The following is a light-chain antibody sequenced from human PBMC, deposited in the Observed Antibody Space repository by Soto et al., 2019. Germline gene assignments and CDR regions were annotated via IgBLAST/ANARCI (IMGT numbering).Light chain of an antibody. CDR2: DVS. CDR3: SSYAGSYTLYV. CDR1: SSDVGGYNY. Sequence: QSALTQPRSVSGSPGQSVTISCTGTSSDVGGYNYVSWYQQHPGKAPKLMIFDVSKRPSGVPDRFYGSKSGNTASLTISGLQAEDEADYYCSSYAGSYTLYVFGTGTKVTVL. J-gene: IGLJ1*01. V-gene: IGLV2-11*01.